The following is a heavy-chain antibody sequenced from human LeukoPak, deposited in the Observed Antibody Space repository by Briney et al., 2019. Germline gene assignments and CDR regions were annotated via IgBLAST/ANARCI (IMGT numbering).Heavy chain of an antibody. Sequence: ASVKVSCKASGGTFSSYAISWVRQAPGQGLEWMGWISAYNGNTNYAQKLQGRVTMTTDTSTSTAYMELRSLRSDDTAVYYCARGWQQLVCGWFDPWGQGTLVTVSS. CDR2: ISAYNGNT. J-gene: IGHJ5*02. D-gene: IGHD6-13*01. CDR3: ARGWQQLVCGWFDP. V-gene: IGHV1-18*01. CDR1: GGTFSSYA.